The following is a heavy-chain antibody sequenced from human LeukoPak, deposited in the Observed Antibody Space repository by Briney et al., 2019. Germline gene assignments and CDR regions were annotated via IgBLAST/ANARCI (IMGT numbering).Heavy chain of an antibody. CDR1: GFTFSSYA. V-gene: IGHV3-30*04. Sequence: GRSLRLSCAASGFTFSSYAMHWVRQAPGKGLEWVAVISYDGSNKYYADSVKGRFTISRDNSKNTLYLQMNSLRAEDTAVYYCAKDYDSSGYYYFDYWGQGTLVTVSS. CDR2: ISYDGSNK. D-gene: IGHD3-22*01. J-gene: IGHJ4*02. CDR3: AKDYDSSGYYYFDY.